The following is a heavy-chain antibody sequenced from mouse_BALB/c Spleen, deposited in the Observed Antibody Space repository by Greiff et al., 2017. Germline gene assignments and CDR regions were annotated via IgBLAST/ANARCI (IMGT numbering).Heavy chain of an antibody. CDR2: ISSGGSYT. CDR1: GFTFSSYA. CDR3: ARGLGRGAMDY. Sequence: EVMLVESGGGLVKPGGSLKLSCAASGFTFSSYAMSWVRQSPEKRLEWVAEISSGGSYTYYPDTVTGRFTISRDNAKNTLYLEMSSLRSEDTAMYYCARGLGRGAMDYWGQGTSVTVSA. D-gene: IGHD4-1*01. V-gene: IGHV5-9-4*01. J-gene: IGHJ4*01.